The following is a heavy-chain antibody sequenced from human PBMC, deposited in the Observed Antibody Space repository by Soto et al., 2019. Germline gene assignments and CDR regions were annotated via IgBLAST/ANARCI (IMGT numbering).Heavy chain of an antibody. Sequence: SETLSLTCTVSGGSISSSFYCWGWIRQPPGKGLEWIGSFYYSGSTYYYTSLKSRVTISGDTSENQISLKLSSVTAADTAVYYCARQVVDGTVTGSGSFDYWGQGTLVTVSS. V-gene: IGHV4-39*01. CDR3: ARQVVDGTVTGSGSFDY. D-gene: IGHD3-10*01. CDR2: FYYSGST. CDR1: GGSISSSFYC. J-gene: IGHJ4*02.